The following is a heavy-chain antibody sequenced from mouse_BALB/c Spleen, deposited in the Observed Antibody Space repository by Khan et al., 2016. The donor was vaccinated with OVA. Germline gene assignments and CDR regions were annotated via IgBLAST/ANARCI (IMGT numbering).Heavy chain of an antibody. D-gene: IGHD2-14*01. CDR2: INPSSAYT. CDR3: ATDCRYPAGFAY. J-gene: IGHJ3*01. Sequence: QVQLQQSGAELARPGASVKMSCKASGYTFTSYTMHWVKQRPGQGLEWIGYINPSSAYTYYNQKFRDKATLTADKSFSPAYMQLSSLRSEDPAVYYCATDCRYPAGFAYGGQGTLVTVSA. CDR1: GYTFTSYT. V-gene: IGHV1-4*01.